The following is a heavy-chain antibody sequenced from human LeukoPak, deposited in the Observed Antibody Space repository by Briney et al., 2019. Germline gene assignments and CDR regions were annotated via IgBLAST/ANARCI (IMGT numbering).Heavy chain of an antibody. D-gene: IGHD2-2*01. CDR3: ARVAVVVVPAAGGSLNWSDP. CDR2: INSDGSST. V-gene: IGHV3-74*01. CDR1: GFTFSSYW. Sequence: GGSLRLSCAASGFTFSSYWMHWVRQAPGKGLVWVTRINSDGSSTSYADSVKGRFTISRDNAKNTLCLQMKSLRAEDTAVYYCARVAVVVVPAAGGSLNWSDPWGQGTLVTVSS. J-gene: IGHJ5*02.